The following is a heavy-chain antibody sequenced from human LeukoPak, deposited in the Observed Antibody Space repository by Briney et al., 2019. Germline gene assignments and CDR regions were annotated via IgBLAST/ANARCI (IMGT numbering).Heavy chain of an antibody. V-gene: IGHV3-11*04. CDR3: ARRDWVSGAVRAFDI. CDR2: ISNDSVDK. D-gene: IGHD3-3*01. Sequence: KAAGTLRLSCVGSGFTISDYYRSWIRQAPGKGLEWVSYISNDSVDKYYVYSVRGRFTISRENAKKSMYLQMSGLRVEDTAVYYCARRDWVSGAVRAFDIWGQGTMVTVSS. CDR1: GFTISDYY. J-gene: IGHJ3*02.